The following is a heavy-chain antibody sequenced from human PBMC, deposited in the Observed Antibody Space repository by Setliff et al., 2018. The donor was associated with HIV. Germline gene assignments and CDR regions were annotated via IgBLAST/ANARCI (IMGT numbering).Heavy chain of an antibody. Sequence: GGSLRLSCAVSGFTFITSTMNWVRQAPGKGLEWVASINSDGSNTMYADSVKGRFTMSRDNVKNNLHLQMDRLRVEDTGTYYCATEGESASYYFEDWGLGTLVTVSS. CDR2: INSDGSNT. D-gene: IGHD3-10*01. CDR3: ATEGESASYYFED. CDR1: GFTFITST. J-gene: IGHJ4*01. V-gene: IGHV3-21*04.